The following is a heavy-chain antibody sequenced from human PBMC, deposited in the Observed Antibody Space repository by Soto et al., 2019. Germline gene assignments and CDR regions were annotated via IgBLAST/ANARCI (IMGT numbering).Heavy chain of an antibody. J-gene: IGHJ4*02. D-gene: IGHD6-25*01. CDR1: GGSISSGGYY. Sequence: ASETLSLTCTVSGGSISSGGYYWSWIRQHPGKGLEWIGYIYYSGSTYYNPSLKSRVTISVDTSKNQFSLKLSSVTAADTAVYYCARVPSAVSRANFDYWGQGTLVTVS. CDR2: IYYSGST. CDR3: ARVPSAVSRANFDY. V-gene: IGHV4-31*03.